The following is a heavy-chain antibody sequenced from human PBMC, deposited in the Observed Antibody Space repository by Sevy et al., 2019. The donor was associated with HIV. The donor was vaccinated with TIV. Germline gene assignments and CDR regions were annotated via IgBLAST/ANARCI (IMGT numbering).Heavy chain of an antibody. CDR1: GFSFSDYY. V-gene: IGHV3-11*01. Sequence: GGSLRLSCAASGFSFSDYYTTWIRQAPGKGLEWVSYISTYGSTIYYADSVKGQFTISRDNARNSLYLQMNSLRAEDTAVYYCARVGLRFLEWLPHYGMDVWGQGTTVTVSS. CDR2: ISTYGSTI. J-gene: IGHJ6*02. D-gene: IGHD3-3*01. CDR3: ARVGLRFLEWLPHYGMDV.